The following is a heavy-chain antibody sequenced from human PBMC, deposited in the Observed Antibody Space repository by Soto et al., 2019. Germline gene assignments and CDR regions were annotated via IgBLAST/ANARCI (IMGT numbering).Heavy chain of an antibody. Sequence: GESLKISCKTSGYTFSGHWISWVHQVPGRGLQWMGNIDPSDSYINYNPAFRGHVTSSVDKSGSTAYLHWSSLGPSDTAIYYCARHGAAIWLGYWGQGTLVTVSS. D-gene: IGHD6-19*01. CDR2: IDPSDSYI. V-gene: IGHV5-10-1*01. CDR3: ARHGAAIWLGY. J-gene: IGHJ4*02. CDR1: GYTFSGHW.